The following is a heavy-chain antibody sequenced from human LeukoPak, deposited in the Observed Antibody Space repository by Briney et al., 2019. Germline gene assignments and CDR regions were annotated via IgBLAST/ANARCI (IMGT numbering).Heavy chain of an antibody. CDR2: ISSSSSYI. J-gene: IGHJ5*02. Sequence: TGGSLRLSCVASGFTFSSYSMNWVRQAPGKGLEWVSSISSSSSYIYYADSVKGRFTISRDNAKNSLYLQMNSLRAEDTAVYYCARDGGFGRVDWFDPWGQGTLVTVSS. CDR1: GFTFSSYS. V-gene: IGHV3-21*01. D-gene: IGHD3-10*01. CDR3: ARDGGFGRVDWFDP.